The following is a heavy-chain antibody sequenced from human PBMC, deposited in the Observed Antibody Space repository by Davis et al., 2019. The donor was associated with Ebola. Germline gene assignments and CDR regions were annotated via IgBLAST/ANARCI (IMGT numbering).Heavy chain of an antibody. CDR1: GFTFSSYS. CDR3: ARATYYYYGMDV. CDR2: ISSSSSYI. Sequence: GESLKISCAASGFTFSSYSMNWVRQAPGKGLEWVSSISSSSSYIYYADSVKGRFTISRDNAKNSLYLQMNSLRAEDTAVYYCARATYYYYGMDVWGQGTTVTVSS. V-gene: IGHV3-21*01. J-gene: IGHJ6*02.